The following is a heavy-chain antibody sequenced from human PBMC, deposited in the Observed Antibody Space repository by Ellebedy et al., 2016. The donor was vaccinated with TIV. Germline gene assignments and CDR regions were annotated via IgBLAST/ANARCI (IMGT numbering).Heavy chain of an antibody. CDR1: GGSFSGYY. CDR2: INHSGST. Sequence: SETLSLXXAVYGGSFSGYYWSWIRQPPGKGLEWIGEINHSGSTNYNPSLKSRVTISVDTSKNQFSLKLSSVTAADTAVYYCARFGRLRWSPLDYWGQGTLVTVSS. CDR3: ARFGRLRWSPLDY. V-gene: IGHV4-34*01. D-gene: IGHD4-23*01. J-gene: IGHJ4*02.